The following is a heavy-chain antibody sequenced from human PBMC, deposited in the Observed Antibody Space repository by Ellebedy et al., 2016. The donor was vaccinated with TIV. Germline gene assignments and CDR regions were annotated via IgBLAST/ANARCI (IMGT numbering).Heavy chain of an antibody. J-gene: IGHJ4*02. D-gene: IGHD3-10*01. CDR2: ISGSGGST. CDR3: AKDLLLWFGELSSLFDY. CDR1: GFTFSSYA. Sequence: GESLKISCAASGFTFSSYAMSWVRQAPGKGLEWVSAISGSGGSTYYADSVKGRFTISRDNSKNTLYLQMNSLRAEDTAVYYCAKDLLLWFGELSSLFDYWGQGTLVTVSS. V-gene: IGHV3-23*01.